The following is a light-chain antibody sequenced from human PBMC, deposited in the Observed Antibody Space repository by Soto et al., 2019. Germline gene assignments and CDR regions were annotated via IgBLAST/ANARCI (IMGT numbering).Light chain of an antibody. J-gene: IGLJ1*01. V-gene: IGLV2-14*01. CDR3: SSYTGGSTYV. CDR1: SSYIGGYKY. Sequence: SALTQPASVCGSPGQSITISCTGTSSYIGGYKYVSWYQQHPGKAPKLMIYDVSNRPSGVSNRFSGSQSGNTATLTISGLQGEDEAEYYCSSYTGGSTYVFGTGTKVTVL. CDR2: DVS.